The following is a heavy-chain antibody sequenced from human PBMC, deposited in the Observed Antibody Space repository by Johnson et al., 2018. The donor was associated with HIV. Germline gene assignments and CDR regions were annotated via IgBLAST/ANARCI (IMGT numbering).Heavy chain of an antibody. V-gene: IGHV3-30*03. CDR2: ISYDGSNK. Sequence: QVQLVESGGGVVQPGRSLRLSCAASGFTFSSYGMHWVRQAPGKGLEWVAVISYDGSNKYYADSVKGRFTISRDNSKNTLYLQMNSLRAEDTAVNDCARERDAFDIWGQGTMVTVSS. CDR3: ARERDAFDI. CDR1: GFTFSSYG. J-gene: IGHJ3*02.